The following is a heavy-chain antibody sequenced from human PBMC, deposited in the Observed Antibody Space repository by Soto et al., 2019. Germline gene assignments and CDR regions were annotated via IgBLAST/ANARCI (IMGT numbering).Heavy chain of an antibody. V-gene: IGHV4-59*01. CDR3: ARSPETLRWIQLNYMDV. Sequence: SETLSLTCTVSGGSISSYYWSWIRQPPGKGLEWIGYIYYSGSTNYNPSLKSRVTISVDTSKNQFSLKLSSVTAADTAVYYCARSPETLRWIQLNYMDVWGKGTTVTVSS. CDR1: GGSISSYY. D-gene: IGHD5-18*01. J-gene: IGHJ6*03. CDR2: IYYSGST.